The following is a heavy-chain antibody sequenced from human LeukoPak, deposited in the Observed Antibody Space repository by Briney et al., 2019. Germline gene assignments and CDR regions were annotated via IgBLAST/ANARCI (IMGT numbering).Heavy chain of an antibody. CDR3: AREADIVSFDL. J-gene: IGHJ2*01. D-gene: IGHD3-16*02. CDR2: IDPNSGGT. V-gene: IGHV1-2*02. CDR1: GYTFTVNH. Sequence: ASVTVSCKASGYTFTVNHVHWVRQAPGQGLEWMGWIDPNSGGTKYAQKFQDRVAMTSDTSISTAYMELSGLRSDDTAVYFCAREADIVSFDLWGRGTLVTVSS.